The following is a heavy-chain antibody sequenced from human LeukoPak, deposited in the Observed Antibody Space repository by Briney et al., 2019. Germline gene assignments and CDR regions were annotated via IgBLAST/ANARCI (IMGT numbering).Heavy chain of an antibody. J-gene: IGHJ5*02. D-gene: IGHD3-10*01. Sequence: SETLSLTCTVSGGSISSGDYYWSWIRQPPGKGLEWIGYIYYSGSTYYNPSLKSRVTISVDTSKNQFSLKLSSVTAADTAVYYCARYYYGSGSYYPNWFDPWGQGTLVTVSS. CDR1: GGSISSGDYY. CDR3: ARYYYGSGSYYPNWFDP. V-gene: IGHV4-30-4*01. CDR2: IYYSGST.